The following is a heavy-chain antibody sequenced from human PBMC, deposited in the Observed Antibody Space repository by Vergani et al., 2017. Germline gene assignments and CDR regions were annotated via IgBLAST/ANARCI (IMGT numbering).Heavy chain of an antibody. CDR1: GFTVSSNY. D-gene: IGHD6-19*01. J-gene: IGHJ4*02. CDR2: IYSGGST. Sequence: EVQLVESGGGLVQPGGSLRLSCAASGFTVSSNYMSWVRQAPGKGLEWVSVIYSGGSTDYADSVKGRFTISRDNSKNTLYLQMNSLRAEDTAVYYCARSDKQLIAVAGTVLDYWGQGTLVTVSS. CDR3: ARSDKQLIAVAGTVLDY. V-gene: IGHV3-66*01.